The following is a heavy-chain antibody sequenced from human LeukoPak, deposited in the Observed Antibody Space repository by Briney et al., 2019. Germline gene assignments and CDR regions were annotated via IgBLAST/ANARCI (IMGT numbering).Heavy chain of an antibody. D-gene: IGHD6-13*01. V-gene: IGHV1-18*01. CDR3: ARDKVIATAGTPNRFDP. J-gene: IGHJ5*02. Sequence: GASVKVSCKASGYTFNRFGISWVRQAPGQGLEWLGWISAYDGNTNYAQNVQGRVTMTTDTSTSTAYMELRSLRYDDTAVYYCARDKVIATAGTPNRFDPWGQGTLVTVSS. CDR2: ISAYDGNT. CDR1: GYTFNRFG.